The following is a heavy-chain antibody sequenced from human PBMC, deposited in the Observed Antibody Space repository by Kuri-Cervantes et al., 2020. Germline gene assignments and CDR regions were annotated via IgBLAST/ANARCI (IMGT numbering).Heavy chain of an antibody. J-gene: IGHJ6*02. CDR1: GFTFSSYS. CDR2: ISSSSSYI. D-gene: IGHD3-3*01. Sequence: GGSLRLSCAASGFTFSSYSMNWVRQAPGKGLEWVSSISSSSSYIYYADSVKGRFTISRDNAKNSLYLQMNSLRAEDTAVYYCARDGGYDFWSGYYSVYCYYGMDVWGQGTTVTVSS. V-gene: IGHV3-21*04. CDR3: ARDGGYDFWSGYYSVYCYYGMDV.